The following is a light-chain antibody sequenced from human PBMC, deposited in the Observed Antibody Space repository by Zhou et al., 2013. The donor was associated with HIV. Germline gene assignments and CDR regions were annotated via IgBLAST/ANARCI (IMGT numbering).Light chain of an antibody. CDR3: QQRSNWPVT. CDR2: DAS. CDR1: QSVSSY. V-gene: IGKV3-11*01. J-gene: IGKJ2*01. Sequence: EIVLTQSPATLSLSPGDRATLSCRASQSVSSYLAWYQQRPGQAPRLLIYDASNRATGVPARFSGSGSGTDFTLTISSLEPEDFAVYYCQQRSNWPVTFGQGTNLEIK.